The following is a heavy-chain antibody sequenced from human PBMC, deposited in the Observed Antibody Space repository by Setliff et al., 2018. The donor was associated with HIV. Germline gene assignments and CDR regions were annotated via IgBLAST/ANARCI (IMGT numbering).Heavy chain of an antibody. V-gene: IGHV4-34*01. Sequence: SETLSLTCAVYGGSFSGHYWSWIRQSPGKGLEWIGEINHSGSTKYNPSLNGRVTISVDTSENQFSLKLDSLTAADSAVYYCARTTRHDGAAYDAFDLWGQGTLVTVSS. CDR1: GGSFSGHY. D-gene: IGHD1-1*01. CDR3: ARTTRHDGAAYDAFDL. J-gene: IGHJ3*01. CDR2: INHSGST.